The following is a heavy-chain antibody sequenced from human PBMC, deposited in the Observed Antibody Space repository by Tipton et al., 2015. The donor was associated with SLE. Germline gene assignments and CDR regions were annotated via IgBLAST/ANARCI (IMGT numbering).Heavy chain of an antibody. Sequence: RSLRLSCAASGFTSSTYSMHWVRQAPGKGLEWVAVISHDGTNTYTANSVKGRFIISRDNSKNTLYLQMNSLRAEDTAVYYCARGADSPVTFDIWGQGTMVTVSS. J-gene: IGHJ3*02. CDR3: ARGADSPVTFDI. D-gene: IGHD2-21*02. CDR2: ISHDGTNT. V-gene: IGHV3-30*04. CDR1: GFTSSTYS.